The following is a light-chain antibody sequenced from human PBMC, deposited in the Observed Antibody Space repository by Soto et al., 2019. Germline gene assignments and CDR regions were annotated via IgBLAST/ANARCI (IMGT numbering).Light chain of an antibody. J-gene: IGKJ4*01. Sequence: DIQMTQSPSSLSASVGDRVTITCRASQSISSYLNWYQQKPGKPPKLLIYAASSLQSGVPSRFSGSGSGTDFTLTISSLQPEDFATYYCQQSYSTPRLTFGGGTKVEIK. V-gene: IGKV1-39*01. CDR3: QQSYSTPRLT. CDR2: AAS. CDR1: QSISSY.